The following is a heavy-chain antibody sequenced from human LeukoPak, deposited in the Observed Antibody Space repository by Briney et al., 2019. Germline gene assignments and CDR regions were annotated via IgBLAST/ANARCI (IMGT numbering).Heavy chain of an antibody. J-gene: IGHJ4*02. D-gene: IGHD6-19*01. CDR1: GGSIRSSDDY. CDR3: ARRGSSGFLYYFDY. CDR2: IHYGGIT. V-gene: IGHV4-39*01. Sequence: PSETLSLTCTVFGGSIRSSDDYWGWIRQPPGKGLERLGSIHYGGITYYNPSLKSRVTISVDTSKNQFSLKLSSVTAADTAVYYCARRGSSGFLYYFDYWGQGILVTVSS.